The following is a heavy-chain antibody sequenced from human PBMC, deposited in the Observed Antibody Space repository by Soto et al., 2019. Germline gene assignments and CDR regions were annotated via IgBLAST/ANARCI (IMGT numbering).Heavy chain of an antibody. CDR2: ISYDGRNL. CDR3: AKGWDSSGYYYAYFYY. J-gene: IGHJ4*02. Sequence: QVQLVESGGGVVQPGRSLRLSCAAPGFNFRSYGMHWVRQAPGKGLEWVAVISYDGRNLSYAESVKGRFTPSRDNSKNTLYLQMNSLGAEDTAVYYCAKGWDSSGYYYAYFYYWGQGSLVTVSS. V-gene: IGHV3-30*18. D-gene: IGHD3-22*01. CDR1: GFNFRSYG.